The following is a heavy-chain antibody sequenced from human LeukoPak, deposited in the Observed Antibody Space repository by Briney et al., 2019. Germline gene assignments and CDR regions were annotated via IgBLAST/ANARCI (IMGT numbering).Heavy chain of an antibody. CDR2: INHSGST. CDR1: GGSFSGYY. Sequence: PSETLSLTCAVYGGSFSGYYWSWIRQPPGKGLEWIGEINHSGSTNYNPSLKSRVTISVDTSKNQFSLKLSSVTAADTAVYYCARCSWNYYYCMDVWGKGTTVTISS. J-gene: IGHJ6*03. CDR3: ARCSWNYYYCMDV. V-gene: IGHV4-34*01. D-gene: IGHD6-13*01.